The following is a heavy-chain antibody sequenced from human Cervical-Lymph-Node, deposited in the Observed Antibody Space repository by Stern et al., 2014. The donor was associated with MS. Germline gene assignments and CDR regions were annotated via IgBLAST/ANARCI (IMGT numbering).Heavy chain of an antibody. CDR1: GGSISSGGYY. J-gene: IGHJ5*02. Sequence: QLQLQESGPGLVKPSQTLSLTCTVSGGSISSGGYYWSWIRPHPGKGLEWIGYISHSGSTSYNPSLTSRVTISVDTSKNQFSLKLSSVTAADTAVYYCARVPSSWQNWFDPWGQGTLVTVSS. D-gene: IGHD6-13*01. V-gene: IGHV4-31*03. CDR3: ARVPSSWQNWFDP. CDR2: ISHSGST.